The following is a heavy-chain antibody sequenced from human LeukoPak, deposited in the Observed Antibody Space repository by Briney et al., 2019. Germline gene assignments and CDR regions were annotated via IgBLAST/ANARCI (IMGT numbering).Heavy chain of an antibody. V-gene: IGHV1-18*01. J-gene: IGHJ4*03. CDR2: ISAYNGNT. D-gene: IGHD3-22*01. Sequence: ASVKVSCKASGYTFTNYGISWVRQAPGQGLEWMGWISAYNGNTNYAQKFQGRVTMTTDTSTSTAYMDLRSLRPDDTALYYCARGRGPTYYYDSSGFFDHWGQGTLVTVSS. CDR1: GYTFTNYG. CDR3: ARGRGPTYYYDSSGFFDH.